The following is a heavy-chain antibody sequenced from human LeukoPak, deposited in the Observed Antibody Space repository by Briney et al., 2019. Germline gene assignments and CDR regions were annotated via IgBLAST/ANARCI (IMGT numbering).Heavy chain of an antibody. CDR1: GGSFSGYY. CDR2: INHSGST. J-gene: IGHJ6*03. Sequence: SETLPLTCAVYGGSFSGYYWSWIRQPPGRGLEWIGKINHSGSTNYNPSLKSRVTISVDTSKNQFSLKLSSVTAADTAVYYCARGEGIVVVPAAKNNYYYYMDVWGKGTTVTVSS. CDR3: ARGEGIVVVPAAKNNYYYYMDV. V-gene: IGHV4-34*01. D-gene: IGHD2-2*01.